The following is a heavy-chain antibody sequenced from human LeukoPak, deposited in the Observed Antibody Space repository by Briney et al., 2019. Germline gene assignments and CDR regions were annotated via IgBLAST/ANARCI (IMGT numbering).Heavy chain of an antibody. CDR1: GYTFTSYG. D-gene: IGHD3-3*01. J-gene: IGHJ4*02. V-gene: IGHV1-46*01. CDR2: INPSGGST. Sequence: ASVKVSCKASGYTFTSYGISWVRQAPGQGLEWMGIINPSGGSTSYAQKFQGRVTMTRDTSTSTVYMELSSLRSEDTAVYYCARAGGGITIFGVVTTWYYFDYWGQGTLVTVSS. CDR3: ARAGGGITIFGVVTTWYYFDY.